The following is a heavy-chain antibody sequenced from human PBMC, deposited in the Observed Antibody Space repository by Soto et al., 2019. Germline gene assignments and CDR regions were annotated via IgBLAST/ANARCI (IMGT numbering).Heavy chain of an antibody. V-gene: IGHV3-33*01. CDR2: IWSDGSNI. CDR1: GFSFSSYV. J-gene: IGHJ4*02. D-gene: IGHD2-2*02. Sequence: GGSLRLSCAASGFSFSSYVMNWVRQSPGKGPEWVAVIWSDGSNIDYVDSVKGRFAISRDNSANILYLEMNSLRAEDTAVYFCARAAYCISDSCYRLDYWGQGALVTVSS. CDR3: ARAAYCISDSCYRLDY.